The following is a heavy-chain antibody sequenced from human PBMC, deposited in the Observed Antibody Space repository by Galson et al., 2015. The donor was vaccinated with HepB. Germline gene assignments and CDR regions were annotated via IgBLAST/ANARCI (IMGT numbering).Heavy chain of an antibody. J-gene: IGHJ4*02. CDR1: GFPLETRSVA. CDR2: VYWDDDK. CDR3: TYGRDTSSGFAY. D-gene: IGHD2-21*01. V-gene: IGHV2-5*02. Sequence: PALVKPTPTLTLTCTFAGFPLETRSVAVAWFRQPPGKALEWLALVYWDDDKRYSPSLKNDITITRDTSKNEVVLTLTNMDTVDTATYFCTYGRDTSSGFAYWAQGTLVIVSS.